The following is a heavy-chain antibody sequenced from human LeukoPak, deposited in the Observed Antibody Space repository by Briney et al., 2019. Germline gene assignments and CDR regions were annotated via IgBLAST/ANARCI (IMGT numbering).Heavy chain of an antibody. Sequence: GGSLRLSCAASGFTFSSYSMNWVRQAPGKGLEWVSYISSSSSTIYYADSVKGRFTISRDNAKNSLYLQMNSLRAEDTAVYYCAREFHDYGDYFGAFDIWGQGTMVTVSS. V-gene: IGHV3-48*01. J-gene: IGHJ3*02. D-gene: IGHD4-17*01. CDR3: AREFHDYGDYFGAFDI. CDR1: GFTFSSYS. CDR2: ISSSSSTI.